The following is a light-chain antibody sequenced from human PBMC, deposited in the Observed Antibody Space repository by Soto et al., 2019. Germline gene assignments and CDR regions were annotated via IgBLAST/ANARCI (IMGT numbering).Light chain of an antibody. V-gene: IGKV3-20*01. CDR1: QSVVSSH. Sequence: EILLTQSPGTLSLSPGERATLSCRASQSVVSSHLAWYQQKPGQAPRLLIYGASNRATGISDRFTGSGSGADFTLTISRLEPEDFAVYYCQQYSTSPGTFGLGTKVEIK. CDR2: GAS. CDR3: QQYSTSPGT. J-gene: IGKJ1*01.